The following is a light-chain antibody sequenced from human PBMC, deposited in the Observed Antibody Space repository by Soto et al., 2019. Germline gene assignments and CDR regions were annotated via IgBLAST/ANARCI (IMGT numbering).Light chain of an antibody. Sequence: DIQMTQSPSSVAASVGDRVTITCRASQDISNWLAWYQQKPGKVPELLIYAASSLRRGVPSRLSGCGSGTDFALTISSLEPEDFAADHREQANKHRALIFGGGTTV. CDR3: EQANKHRALI. V-gene: IGKV1-12*01. CDR1: QDISNW. J-gene: IGKJ4*01. CDR2: AAS.